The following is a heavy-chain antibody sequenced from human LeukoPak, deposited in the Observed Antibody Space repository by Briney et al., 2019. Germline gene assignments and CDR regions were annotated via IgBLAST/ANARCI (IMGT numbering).Heavy chain of an antibody. Sequence: PGGSLRLSCAASGFTFSSYAMHWLRQAPGKGLEGVAVISYDGSNKYYADSVKGRFTISRDNSKNTLYLQMNSLRAEDTAVYYCARDPGYYGSGDYYYYYGMDVWGQGTTVTVSS. CDR3: ARDPGYYGSGDYYYYYGMDV. CDR2: ISYDGSNK. V-gene: IGHV3-30-3*01. D-gene: IGHD3-10*01. J-gene: IGHJ6*02. CDR1: GFTFSSYA.